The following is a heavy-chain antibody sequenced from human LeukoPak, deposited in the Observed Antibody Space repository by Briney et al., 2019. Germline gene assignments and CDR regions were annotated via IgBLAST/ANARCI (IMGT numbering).Heavy chain of an antibody. V-gene: IGHV1-18*01. CDR1: GYTFTSYS. CDR3: ARGYLSDIVVVPAAFDY. CDR2: ISAYNGNT. D-gene: IGHD2-2*01. Sequence: ASVKVSCKASGYTFTSYSISWVRQAPGQGLEWMGWISAYNGNTNYAQKLQGRVTMTTDTSTSTAYMELRSLRSDDTAVYYCARGYLSDIVVVPAAFDYWGQGTLVTVSS. J-gene: IGHJ4*02.